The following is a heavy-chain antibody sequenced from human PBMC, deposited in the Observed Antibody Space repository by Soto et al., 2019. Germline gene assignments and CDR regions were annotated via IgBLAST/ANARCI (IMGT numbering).Heavy chain of an antibody. CDR2: ISGYNGDT. Sequence: QGHLVQSGAEVKKPGASVKVSCKASGYTFTRYGISWVRQAPGQGLEWMGWISGYNGDTNYAQRFQGRVTMTIDTSTSKAYMELRSLTSDDTAGYYCAKNGQPPYYYYGMDVWGQGTSVTVSS. D-gene: IGHD2-8*01. J-gene: IGHJ6*02. V-gene: IGHV1-18*01. CDR1: GYTFTRYG. CDR3: AKNGQPPYYYYGMDV.